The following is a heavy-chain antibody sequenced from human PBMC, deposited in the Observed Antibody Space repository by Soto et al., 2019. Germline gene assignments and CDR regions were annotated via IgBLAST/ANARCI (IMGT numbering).Heavy chain of an antibody. J-gene: IGHJ6*03. CDR1: GFTFSSYS. CDR3: ARDSTGSGSYWYYYYMDV. Sequence: GGSLRLSCAASGFTFSSYSMNWVRQAPGKGLEWVSSISSSSSYIYYADSVKGRFTISRDNAKNSLYLQMNSLRAEDTAVYYCARDSTGSGSYWYYYYMDVWGKGTTVTVSS. CDR2: ISSSSSYI. D-gene: IGHD3-10*01. V-gene: IGHV3-21*01.